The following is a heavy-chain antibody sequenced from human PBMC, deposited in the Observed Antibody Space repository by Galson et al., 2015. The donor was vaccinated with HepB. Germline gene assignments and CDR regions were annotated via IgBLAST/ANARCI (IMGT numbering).Heavy chain of an antibody. CDR1: GFTFSNAW. Sequence: SLRLSCAASGFTFSNAWMNWVRQAPGKGLEWVGRIKSKTDGGTTDYAAPVKGRFGVSRDDSKNTLYLQMNSLKSDDTAVYYCATYASAWYGYLGLWGRGTLVTVSS. J-gene: IGHJ2*01. CDR3: ATYASAWYGYLGL. CDR2: IKSKTDGGTT. D-gene: IGHD6-19*01. V-gene: IGHV3-15*01.